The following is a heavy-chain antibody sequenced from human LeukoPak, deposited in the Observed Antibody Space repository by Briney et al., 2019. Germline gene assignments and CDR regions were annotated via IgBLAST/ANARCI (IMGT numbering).Heavy chain of an antibody. CDR3: AKEVGFVVVPAANMDY. CDR1: GFTFSSYS. Sequence: GGSLRLSCAASGFTFSSYSMNWVRQAPGKGLEWVAFIRYDGSNKYYADSVKGRFTISRDNSKNTLYLQMNSLRAEDTAVYYCAKEVGFVVVPAANMDYWGQGTLVTVSS. CDR2: IRYDGSNK. J-gene: IGHJ4*02. V-gene: IGHV3-30*02. D-gene: IGHD2-2*01.